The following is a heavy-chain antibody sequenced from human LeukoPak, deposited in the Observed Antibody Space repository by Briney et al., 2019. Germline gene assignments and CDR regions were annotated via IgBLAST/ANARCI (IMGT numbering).Heavy chain of an antibody. CDR3: VTGFTTMAVDYFDS. CDR2: SDLEDGER. J-gene: IGHJ4*02. CDR1: GKTLSDLS. V-gene: IGHV1-24*01. D-gene: IGHD5-18*01. Sequence: GASVKVSCKVSGKTLSDLSIHWLRQPPGKGLEWLGGSDLEDGERIYAQMFQGRVIMTAGTSIDTAYMELSRLRSDDTAVYYCVTGFTTMAVDYFDSWGQGTLVTVSP.